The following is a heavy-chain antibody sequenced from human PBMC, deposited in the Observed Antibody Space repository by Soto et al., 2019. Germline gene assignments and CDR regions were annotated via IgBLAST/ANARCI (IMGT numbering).Heavy chain of an antibody. CDR3: AREMEKGTNGSHYYDNMDV. V-gene: IGHV1-69*08. CDR2: IIPILGIA. D-gene: IGHD1-1*01. J-gene: IGHJ6*03. CDR1: GGTFSSYT. Sequence: QVQLVQSGAEVKKPGSSVKVSCKASGGTFSSYTISWVRQAPGQGLEWMGRIIPILGIANYAEKFQGRVTITADKSAGTANMGLSSLRSEVTAVYYCAREMEKGTNGSHYYDNMDVWGEGTTDIVSS.